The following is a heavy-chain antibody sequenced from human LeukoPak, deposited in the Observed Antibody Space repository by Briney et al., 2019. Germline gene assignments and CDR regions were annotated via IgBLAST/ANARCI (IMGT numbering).Heavy chain of an antibody. CDR3: ARACSGGSCYHFDY. CDR2: IKQDGSEK. V-gene: IGHV3-7*01. D-gene: IGHD2-15*01. J-gene: IGHJ4*02. CDR1: GFTFSSYW. Sequence: GGSLRLSCAASGFTFSSYWMSWVRQAPGKGLEWVANIKQDGSEKYYVDSAKGRFTISRDNAKNSLYLQMNSLRAEDTAVYYCARACSGGSCYHFDYWGQGTLVTVSS.